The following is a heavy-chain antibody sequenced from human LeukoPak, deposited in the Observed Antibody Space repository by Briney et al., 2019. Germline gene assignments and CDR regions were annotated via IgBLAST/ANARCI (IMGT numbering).Heavy chain of an antibody. CDR1: GGTFSSYA. CDR3: ARDDYYDSSGYYYYYGMDV. CDR2: IIPILGIA. V-gene: IGHV1-69*04. J-gene: IGHJ6*02. Sequence: SVKVSCKASGGTFSSYAISWVRQAPGQGLEWMGRIIPILGIANYAQKFQGRVTITADKSTSTAYMELSSLRSEDTAVYYCARDDYYDSSGYYYYYGMDVWGQGTTVTVSS. D-gene: IGHD3-22*01.